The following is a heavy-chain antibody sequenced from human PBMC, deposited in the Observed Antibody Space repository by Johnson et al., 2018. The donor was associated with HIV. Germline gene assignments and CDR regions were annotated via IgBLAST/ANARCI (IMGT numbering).Heavy chain of an antibody. CDR3: ARERPGYGGNDAFDS. CDR2: IYSGGST. CDR1: GFTVSSNY. D-gene: IGHD4-23*01. J-gene: IGHJ3*02. Sequence: VQLVESGGGLVQPGGSLRLSCAASGFTVSSNYMSWVRQAPGKGLEWVSVIYSGGSTYYADSVKGRFTISRDNSKNTLYLQMNSLRAEDTAVYHCARERPGYGGNDAFDSWGQGTMVTVAS. V-gene: IGHV3-66*01.